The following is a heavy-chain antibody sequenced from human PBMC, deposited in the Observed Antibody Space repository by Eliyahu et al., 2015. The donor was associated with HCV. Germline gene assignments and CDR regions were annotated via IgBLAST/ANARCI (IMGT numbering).Heavy chain of an antibody. V-gene: IGHV3-23*01. J-gene: IGHJ4*02. CDR2: ISDIGDKA. Sequence: EVQLLESGGTVVQPGGSLRLSCAASGFTFSXYAMSWVRQAPGKGLEWVSAISDIGDKAFYADSVKGRFTISRDNPENTLFLQMNSLRVEDTAVYYCAKDFLGVKTVAVPLGSWGQGTLVIVSS. CDR1: GFTFSXYA. D-gene: IGHD6-19*01. CDR3: AKDFLGVKTVAVPLGS.